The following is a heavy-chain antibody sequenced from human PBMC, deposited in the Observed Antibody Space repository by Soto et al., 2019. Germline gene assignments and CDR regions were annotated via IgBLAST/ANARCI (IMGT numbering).Heavy chain of an antibody. CDR2: IYYSGST. V-gene: IGHV4-59*01. CDR3: ARELPTVVVPDAADDYYYMDV. Sequence: PSETLSLTCTVSGGSISSYYWSWIRQPPGKGLEWIGYIYYSGSTNYNPSLKSRVTISVDTSKNQFSLKLSSVTAADTAVYYCARELPTVVVPDAADDYYYMDVWGKGTTVTVSS. D-gene: IGHD2-2*01. CDR1: GGSISSYY. J-gene: IGHJ6*03.